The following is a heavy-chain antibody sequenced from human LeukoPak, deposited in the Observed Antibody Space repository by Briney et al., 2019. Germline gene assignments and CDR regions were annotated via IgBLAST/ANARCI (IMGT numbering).Heavy chain of an antibody. J-gene: IGHJ4*02. Sequence: PGGSLRLSCAASGFIVSTNYMSWVRQAPGKGLEWVSVMNSDGSTYYEDSVKGRFTISRDRSKNTLYLQMNSLRAEDTAVYYCARYDYGDSYFDYRGQGTLVTVSS. CDR2: MNSDGST. CDR3: ARYDYGDSYFDY. V-gene: IGHV3-53*01. CDR1: GFIVSTNY. D-gene: IGHD4-17*01.